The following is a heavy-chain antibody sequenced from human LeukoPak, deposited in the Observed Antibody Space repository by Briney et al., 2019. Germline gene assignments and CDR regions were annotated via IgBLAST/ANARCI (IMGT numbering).Heavy chain of an antibody. J-gene: IGHJ3*02. V-gene: IGHV4-59*08. CDR3: ARHPDYYDSSGYYYFGAFDI. CDR2: IYYSGST. D-gene: IGHD3-22*01. Sequence: PSETLSLTCTVSGGSISSYYWSWIRQPPGKGLEWIGYIYYSGSTNYNPSLKSRVTISVDTSKNQFSLKLSSVTAADTAVYYCARHPDYYDSSGYYYFGAFDIWGQGTMVTVSS. CDR1: GGSISSYY.